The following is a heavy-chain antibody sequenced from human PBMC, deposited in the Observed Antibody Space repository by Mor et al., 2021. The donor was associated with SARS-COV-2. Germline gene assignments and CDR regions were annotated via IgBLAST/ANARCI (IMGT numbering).Heavy chain of an antibody. J-gene: IGHJ4*02. V-gene: IGHV2-70*01. D-gene: IGHD4-4*01. Sequence: RTSLKTRLTISKDTSKNKVVLTMTNMDPEDTATYYCARTYTGCHLDYWGQGTLVSVSS. CDR3: ARTYTGCHLDY.